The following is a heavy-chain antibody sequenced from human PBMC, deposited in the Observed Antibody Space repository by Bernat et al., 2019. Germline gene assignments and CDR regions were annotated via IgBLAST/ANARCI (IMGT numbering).Heavy chain of an antibody. CDR3: ARKGYCSGGSCLSYYYYYMDV. CDR2: INHSGST. Sequence: QLQLQESGPGLLKPSETLSLTCAVYGGSFSGYYWSWIRQPPGKGLEWIGEINHSGSTNYNPSLKSRVTISVDTSKNQFSLKLSSVTAADTAVYYCARKGYCSGGSCLSYYYYYMDVWGKGTTVTVSS. CDR1: GGSFSGYY. V-gene: IGHV4-34*01. J-gene: IGHJ6*03. D-gene: IGHD2-15*01.